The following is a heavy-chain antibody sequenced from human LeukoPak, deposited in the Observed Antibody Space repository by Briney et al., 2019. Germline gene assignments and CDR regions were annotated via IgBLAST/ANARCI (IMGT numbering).Heavy chain of an antibody. CDR2: ISVSGGST. J-gene: IGHJ5*02. CDR1: GFTLIRYG. CDR3: AKDPTTFQRRNWFDP. D-gene: IGHD4-11*01. V-gene: IGHV3-23*01. Sequence: GWSLTFSCPPSGFTLIRYGMSWLRQAPGRGLAWVSAISVSGGSTYYADPVKGRFTIFRDNSKNTLYLQMNSLRAEDTAVYYCAKDPTTFQRRNWFDPWGQGTLVTVSS.